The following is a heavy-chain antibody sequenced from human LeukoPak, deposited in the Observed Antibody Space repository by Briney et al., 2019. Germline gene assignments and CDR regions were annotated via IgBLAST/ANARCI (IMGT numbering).Heavy chain of an antibody. CDR1: GFTVTDDY. CDR2: ISSSGSTI. D-gene: IGHD5-12*01. V-gene: IGHV3-11*01. Sequence: GGSLRLSCAVFGFTVTDDYMSWIRQAPGKGLEWVSYISSSGSTIYYADSVKGRFTISRDNAKNSLYLQMNSLRAEDTAVYYCARDRGYSGYESGWIDYWGQGTLVTVSS. CDR3: ARDRGYSGYESGWIDY. J-gene: IGHJ4*02.